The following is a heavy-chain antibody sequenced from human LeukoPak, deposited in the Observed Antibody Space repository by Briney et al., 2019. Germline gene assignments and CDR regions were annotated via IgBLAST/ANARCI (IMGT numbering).Heavy chain of an antibody. Sequence: PSETLSLTCTVSGDSITSDFWGWIRQPPGKGLEWIGYIHYSGSSNNNASLKSRLTISPDTSKKQFSLKSTSVTAADTAVYYCARLGLAAPGSFDIWGQGTMVTVSS. CDR3: ARLGLAAPGSFDI. CDR1: GDSITSDF. V-gene: IGHV4-59*01. CDR2: IHYSGSS. D-gene: IGHD6-13*01. J-gene: IGHJ3*02.